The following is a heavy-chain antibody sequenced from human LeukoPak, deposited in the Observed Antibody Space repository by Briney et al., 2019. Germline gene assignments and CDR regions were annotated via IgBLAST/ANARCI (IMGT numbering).Heavy chain of an antibody. V-gene: IGHV3-23*01. CDR2: ISGSGGST. CDR3: AKEKGIVATTEYFDY. J-gene: IGHJ4*02. Sequence: GGSLRLSCAASGFTFSSYAMSWVRQAPGKGLEWVSAISGSGGSTYYADSVKGRFTISRDNSKNTLYLQMNSLRAEDTAVYYCAKEKGIVATTEYFDYWAREPWSPSPQ. D-gene: IGHD5-12*01. CDR1: GFTFSSYA.